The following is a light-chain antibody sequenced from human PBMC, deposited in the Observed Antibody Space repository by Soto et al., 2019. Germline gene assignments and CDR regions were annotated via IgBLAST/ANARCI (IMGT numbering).Light chain of an antibody. Sequence: DIQMTQSPSTLSASVGDRVTITCQASQRISSWLAWYQQKPGKAPKLLIYDASSWESGVPSRFSGRGSGTEFTLTISSLQPDDFATYYCQQYNSYSWTFGQGTKVEIK. J-gene: IGKJ1*01. CDR3: QQYNSYSWT. CDR1: QRISSW. CDR2: DAS. V-gene: IGKV1-5*01.